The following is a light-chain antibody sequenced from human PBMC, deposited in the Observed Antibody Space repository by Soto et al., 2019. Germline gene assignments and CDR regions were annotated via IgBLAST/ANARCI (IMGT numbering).Light chain of an antibody. CDR3: QQRSNWPPYT. CDR2: DAS. Sequence: EIVLTQSPATLSLSPGERATLSCRASQSVSSYLAWYQQKPGQAPRLLIYDASNRAPGIPARFSGSGSGTDFPLTISSLEPEDFAVYYSQQRSNWPPYTFGQGTKLEIK. J-gene: IGKJ2*01. CDR1: QSVSSY. V-gene: IGKV3-11*01.